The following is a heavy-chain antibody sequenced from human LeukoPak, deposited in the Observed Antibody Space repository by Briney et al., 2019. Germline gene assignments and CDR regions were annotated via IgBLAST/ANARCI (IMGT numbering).Heavy chain of an antibody. V-gene: IGHV3-21*01. CDR3: SRERGYSYGYSDY. J-gene: IGHJ4*02. CDR2: ISSGSTSM. D-gene: IGHD5-18*01. Sequence: PGGSLRLSCAASGFTFSSYSMNWVRQAPGKGLERVSSISSGSTSMYYADSVKGRFTISRDNAKNSLYLQMNSLRAEDTAVYYCSRERGYSYGYSDYWGQGTLVTVSS. CDR1: GFTFSSYS.